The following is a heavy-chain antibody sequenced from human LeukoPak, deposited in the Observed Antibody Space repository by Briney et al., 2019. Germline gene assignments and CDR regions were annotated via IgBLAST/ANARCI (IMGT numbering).Heavy chain of an antibody. CDR3: ARDRGYQIDY. J-gene: IGHJ4*02. CDR2: INSDGSST. V-gene: IGHV3-74*01. CDR1: GFTFSSDW. D-gene: IGHD3-22*01. Sequence: TGGSLRLSCAASGFTFSSDWMHWVRQAPGKGLVWVSRINSDGSSTNYADSVKGRFTISRDNAKNTLYLQINSLGPEDTAVYYCARDRGYQIDYWGQGTLVPVSS.